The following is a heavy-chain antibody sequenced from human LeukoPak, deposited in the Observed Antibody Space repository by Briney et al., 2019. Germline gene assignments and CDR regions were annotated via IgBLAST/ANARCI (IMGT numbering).Heavy chain of an antibody. Sequence: ASVKVSCKASGYTFTSYGISWVRQAPGPGLEWMGWISVYNGNIHYAQKLQGRVTMTTDTFTSTAYMELRSLTSDDTAIYYCARDAPSVAVAGGPDYWGQGTLVSVSS. D-gene: IGHD6-19*01. CDR1: GYTFTSYG. V-gene: IGHV1-18*01. CDR2: ISVYNGNI. CDR3: ARDAPSVAVAGGPDY. J-gene: IGHJ4*02.